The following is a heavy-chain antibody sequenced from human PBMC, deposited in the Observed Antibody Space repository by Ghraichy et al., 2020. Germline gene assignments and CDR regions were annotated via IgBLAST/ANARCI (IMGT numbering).Heavy chain of an antibody. V-gene: IGHV4-39*01. D-gene: IGHD3-16*01. Sequence: SETLSLTCTVSGGSISSNDDYWGWIRQPPGKGLEWIGSILYNGNVYYNPSLKSRVTISVDTSKNQYSLKLSSVTAADTAVYYCARHHRRGNDAFDIWGQGTLVTVSS. CDR1: GGSISSNDDY. J-gene: IGHJ3*02. CDR2: ILYNGNV. CDR3: ARHHRRGNDAFDI.